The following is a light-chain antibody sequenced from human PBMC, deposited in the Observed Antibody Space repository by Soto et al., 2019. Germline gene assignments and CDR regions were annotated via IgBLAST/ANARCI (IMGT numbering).Light chain of an antibody. CDR2: GAS. Sequence: EIVLTQSPGTLSLSPGERATLSCRASQSVSSSYLAWYQQKPGQAPRLRIYGASIRATCIPDRFSGSGSGTDFTLTISRLQPEDFAVYYCQQYGSSPPYTFGQGTKLEIK. CDR3: QQYGSSPPYT. CDR1: QSVSSSY. V-gene: IGKV3-20*01. J-gene: IGKJ2*01.